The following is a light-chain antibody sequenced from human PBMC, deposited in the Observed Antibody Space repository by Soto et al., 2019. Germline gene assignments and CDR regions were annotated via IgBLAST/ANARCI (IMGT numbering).Light chain of an antibody. Sequence: QSVLTQPASVSGSPGQSITISCTGTSSDVGGYNYVSWYQQHPGKAPKLMIYEVSNRPSGVSNRFSGSKSGNTASLTISGLQAEDEADYYCTSYTSSITYVFGT. V-gene: IGLV2-14*01. J-gene: IGLJ1*01. CDR3: TSYTSSITYV. CDR2: EVS. CDR1: SSDVGGYNY.